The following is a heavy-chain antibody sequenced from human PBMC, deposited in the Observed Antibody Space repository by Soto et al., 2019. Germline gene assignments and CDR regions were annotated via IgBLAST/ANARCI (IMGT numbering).Heavy chain of an antibody. J-gene: IGHJ5*02. CDR3: ARTLNIKYYFDP. D-gene: IGHD1-26*01. V-gene: IGHV1-18*01. CDR2: ISGYNGNT. CDR1: GYTFTNYG. Sequence: ASVKVSCKATGYTFTNYGISWVRQAPGQGLEWLGWISGYNGNTQYAQKVQGRVSMTIDRSTSTAYMELRSLTSDDTAVYYCARTLNIKYYFDPWGQGTLVTVSS.